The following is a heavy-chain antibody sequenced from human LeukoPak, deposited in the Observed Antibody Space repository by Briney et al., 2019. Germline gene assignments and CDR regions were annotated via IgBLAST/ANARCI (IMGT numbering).Heavy chain of an antibody. CDR3: ASRLGSYYYGMDV. CDR1: GFTFSSYA. V-gene: IGHV3-23*01. J-gene: IGHJ6*02. D-gene: IGHD3-10*01. CDR2: ISGSGGST. Sequence: PGGSLRLSCAASGFTFSSYAMSWVRQAPGKGLEWVSAISGSGGSTYYADSVKGRFTISRDNSKSTLYLQMNSLRAEDTAVYYCASRLGSYYYGMDVWGQGTTVTVSS.